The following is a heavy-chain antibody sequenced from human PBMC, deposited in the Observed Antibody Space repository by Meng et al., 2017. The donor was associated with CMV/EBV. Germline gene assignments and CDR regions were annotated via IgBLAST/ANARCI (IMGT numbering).Heavy chain of an antibody. V-gene: IGHV3-7*01. CDR2: IKQDGSEK. D-gene: IGHD5-12*01. CDR3: ARLRGDIVATLAYYFDY. Sequence: ETLSLTCAASGFTFSGSAMHWVRQAPGKGLEWVANIKQDGSEKYYVDSVKGRFTISRDNAKNSLYLQMNSLRAEDTAVYYCARLRGDIVATLAYYFDYWGQGTLVTVSS. CDR1: GFTFSGSA. J-gene: IGHJ4*02.